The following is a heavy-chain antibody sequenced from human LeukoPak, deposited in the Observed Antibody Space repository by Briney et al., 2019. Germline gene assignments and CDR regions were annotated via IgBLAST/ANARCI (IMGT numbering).Heavy chain of an antibody. CDR1: GFTFRGYG. V-gene: IGHV3-30*18. Sequence: GGSLRLSCAASGFTFRGYGMSWVRQAPGKGLEWVAVISYDGSNKYYADSVKGRFTIARDNSKNTLYLQMNSLRAEDTAVYYCAKDLLVVLTYYFDYWGQGTLVTVSS. CDR3: AKDLLVVLTYYFDY. CDR2: ISYDGSNK. D-gene: IGHD3-22*01. J-gene: IGHJ4*02.